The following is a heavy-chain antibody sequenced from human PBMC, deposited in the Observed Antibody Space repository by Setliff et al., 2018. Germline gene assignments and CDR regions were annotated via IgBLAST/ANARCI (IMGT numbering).Heavy chain of an antibody. CDR3: ARDTSGRDAFDI. J-gene: IGHJ3*02. Sequence: GGSLRLSCAASGFTFSSYAMHWVRQAPGKGLEWVAFIWYDGSNTYYTGSVKGRFTISRDNSRNTLYLQMNSLRAEDTAVYYCARDTSGRDAFDIWGQGTMVT. D-gene: IGHD3-10*01. V-gene: IGHV3-33*01. CDR2: IWYDGSNT. CDR1: GFTFSSYA.